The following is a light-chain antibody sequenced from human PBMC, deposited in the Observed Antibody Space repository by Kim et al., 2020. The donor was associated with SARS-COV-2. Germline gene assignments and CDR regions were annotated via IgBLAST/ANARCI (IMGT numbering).Light chain of an antibody. CDR1: SGHSSYI. Sequence: QPVLTQSPSASASLGASVKLTFTLSSGHSSYIIAWHQQQPEKGPRYLMKLNGDGSNSKGDGLPDRFSGSSSGAERYLTISSLPSEDEADYYCQTWGTFILVFGGGTQLTVL. CDR3: QTWGTFILV. J-gene: IGLJ3*02. V-gene: IGLV4-69*01. CDR2: LNGDGSN.